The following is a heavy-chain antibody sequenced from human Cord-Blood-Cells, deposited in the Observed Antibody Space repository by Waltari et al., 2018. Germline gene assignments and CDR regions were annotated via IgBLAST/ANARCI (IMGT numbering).Heavy chain of an antibody. Sequence: EVQLVESGGGLVQPGRSLRLSCAASGFTFDDYAMHWVRHAPGKGLEWVSGISWNSGSIGYADSVKGRFTISRDNAKNSLYLQMNSLRAEDTALYHCATEIKYSSSSGFDYWGQGTLVSVSS. CDR2: ISWNSGSI. J-gene: IGHJ4*02. CDR1: GFTFDDYA. CDR3: ATEIKYSSSSGFDY. V-gene: IGHV3-9*01. D-gene: IGHD6-6*01.